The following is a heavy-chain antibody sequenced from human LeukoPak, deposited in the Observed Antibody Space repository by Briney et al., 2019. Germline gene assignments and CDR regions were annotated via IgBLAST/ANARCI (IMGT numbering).Heavy chain of an antibody. V-gene: IGHV1-2*02. Sequence: ASVKVSCKASGYTFTSYGVSWVRQAPGQGLEWMGWINPNSGGTNYAQKFQGRVTMTRDTSISTAYMELSRLRSDDTAVYYCARARGGSPPDYWGQGTLVTVSS. J-gene: IGHJ4*02. CDR2: INPNSGGT. CDR3: ARARGGSPPDY. D-gene: IGHD1-26*01. CDR1: GYTFTSYG.